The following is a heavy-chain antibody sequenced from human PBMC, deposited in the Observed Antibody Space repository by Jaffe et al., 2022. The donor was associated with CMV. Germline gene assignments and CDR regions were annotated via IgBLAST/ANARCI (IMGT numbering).Heavy chain of an antibody. D-gene: IGHD6-19*01. CDR1: GFTFSGFV. Sequence: QMQLVQSGPEVKKPGTSVKVSCKASGFTFSGFVMQWVRQARGQRPEWIGWILADSGNTIYAKGLQGRITISIDMSTSTTYMELSSLRIEDTAVYYCASGAQWPGIDYWGQGTLVSVSS. V-gene: IGHV1-58*02. CDR2: ILADSGNT. J-gene: IGHJ4*02. CDR3: ASGAQWPGIDY.